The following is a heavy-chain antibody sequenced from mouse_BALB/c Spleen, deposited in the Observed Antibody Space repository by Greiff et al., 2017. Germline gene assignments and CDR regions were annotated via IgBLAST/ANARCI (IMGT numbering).Heavy chain of an antibody. D-gene: IGHD2-1*01. Sequence: EVMLVESGGGLVKPGGSLKLSCAASGFTFSSFGMHWVRQAPEKGLEWVAYISSGSSTIYYADTVKGRFTISRDNPKNTLFLQMTSLRSEDTAMYYCARSDYYFSMDYWGQGTSVTVSS. CDR1: GFTFSSFG. CDR2: ISSGSSTI. CDR3: ARSDYYFSMDY. J-gene: IGHJ4*01. V-gene: IGHV5-17*02.